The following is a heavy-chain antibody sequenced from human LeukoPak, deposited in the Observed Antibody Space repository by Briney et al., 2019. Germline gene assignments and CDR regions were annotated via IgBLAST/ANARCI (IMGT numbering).Heavy chain of an antibody. CDR1: GGSISSYY. CDR2: IYTSGST. D-gene: IGHD3-10*01. Sequence: SETLSLTCTVSGGSISSYYWSWIRQPAGKGLEWIGRIYTSGSTNYNPSLKSRVTMSVDTSKNQFSLKLSSVTAADTAVYYRAREGYYGSGSYRYYYYYMDVWGKGTTVTISS. CDR3: AREGYYGSGSYRYYYYYMDV. J-gene: IGHJ6*03. V-gene: IGHV4-4*07.